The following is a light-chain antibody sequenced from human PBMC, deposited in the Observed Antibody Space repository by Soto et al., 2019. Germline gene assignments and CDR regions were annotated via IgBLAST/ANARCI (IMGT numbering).Light chain of an antibody. J-gene: IGKJ5*01. V-gene: IGKV1-5*01. CDR1: QTISSW. CDR3: QQYSNLPIT. CDR2: TGS. Sequence: LQMTQSPSTVAASVGDRVTITCRASQTISSWLAWYQQKPGEAPKLLIFTGSLLHSGVPPRFSGSGSGTDFTFTISSLQPEDTATYYCQQYSNLPITFGQGTRLEIK.